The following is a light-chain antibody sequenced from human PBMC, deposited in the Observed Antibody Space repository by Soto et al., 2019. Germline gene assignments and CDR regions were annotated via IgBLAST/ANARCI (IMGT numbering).Light chain of an antibody. CDR3: ISYTSSSTLYV. CDR1: SSDVGGYNY. Sequence: QPVLTQPASVSGSPGQSITISCTGTSSDVGGYNYVSWYQQHPGKAPKLMIYDVSNRPSGVSNRFSGSKSGNTASLTISELQAEDEADYYCISYTSSSTLYVFGTGTKLTVL. CDR2: DVS. V-gene: IGLV2-14*01. J-gene: IGLJ1*01.